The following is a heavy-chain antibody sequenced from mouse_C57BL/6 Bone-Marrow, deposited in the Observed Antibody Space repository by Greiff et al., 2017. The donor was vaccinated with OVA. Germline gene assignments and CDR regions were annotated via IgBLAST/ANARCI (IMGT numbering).Heavy chain of an antibody. D-gene: IGHD1-1*01. Sequence: VQLQQSGPELVKPGASVKISCKASGYSFTDYNMNWVKQSTGKSLEWIGVINPNYGTTSYNQKFKGKATLTVDQSSSTAYMQLNSLTSEDSAVYYGAFYCGSSYRYFGVWGTGTTVTVSS. CDR1: GYSFTDYN. CDR2: INPNYGTT. CDR3: AFYCGSSYRYFGV. V-gene: IGHV1-39*01. J-gene: IGHJ1*03.